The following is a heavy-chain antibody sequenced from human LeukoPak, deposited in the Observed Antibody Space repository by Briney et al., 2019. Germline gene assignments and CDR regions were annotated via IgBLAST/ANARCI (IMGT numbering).Heavy chain of an antibody. CDR1: GYTFTGYY. Sequence: ASVKVSCKASGYTFTGYYMHWVRRAPGQGLEWMGRINPNSGGTNYAQKFQGRVTMTRDTSISTAYMELSRLRSDDTAVYYCARLAAADRDVDYWGQGTLVTVSS. D-gene: IGHD6-13*01. V-gene: IGHV1-2*06. CDR2: INPNSGGT. CDR3: ARLAAADRDVDY. J-gene: IGHJ4*02.